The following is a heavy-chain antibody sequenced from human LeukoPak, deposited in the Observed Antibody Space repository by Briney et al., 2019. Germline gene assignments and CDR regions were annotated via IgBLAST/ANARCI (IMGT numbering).Heavy chain of an antibody. CDR1: GGFFSGYY. CDR2: INHSGST. J-gene: IGHJ4*02. D-gene: IGHD4-11*01. Sequence: SETLSLTCAVYGGFFSGYYWSWIRQPPGKGLEWIGEINHSGSTNYNPSLKSRVTISVDTSKNQFSLKLSSMTAADTAVYYCARRGYSRPFDYWGQGTLVTVSS. CDR3: ARRGYSRPFDY. V-gene: IGHV4-34*01.